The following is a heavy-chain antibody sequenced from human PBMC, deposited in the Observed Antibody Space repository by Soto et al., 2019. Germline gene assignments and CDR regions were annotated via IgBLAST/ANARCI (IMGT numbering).Heavy chain of an antibody. CDR3: AREGSGYDFQQSPLDY. D-gene: IGHD5-12*01. CDR2: IIPIFGTA. V-gene: IGHV1-69*01. Sequence: QVPLVQSGAEVKKPGSSVQVSCKASGGTFSSYAISWVRQAPGQGLEWMGGIIPIFGTANYAQKFQGRVTITADESTSTAYMELSSLRSEDTAVYYCAREGSGYDFQQSPLDYWGQGTLVTVSS. J-gene: IGHJ4*02. CDR1: GGTFSSYA.